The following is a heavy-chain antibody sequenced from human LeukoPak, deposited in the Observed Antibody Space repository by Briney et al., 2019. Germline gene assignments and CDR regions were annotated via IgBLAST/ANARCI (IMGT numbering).Heavy chain of an antibody. V-gene: IGHV3-23*01. Sequence: GGSLRLSCAPSGFTFNNSVMTWVRQAPGKGLEWVSGMSGSGGSTYYADSVMGRFTISRDNSKNTLFLQMNSLRAEDTAVYYCAKDLRAAGLDYWGQGTLVTVSS. CDR2: MSGSGGST. CDR1: GFTFNNSV. CDR3: AKDLRAAGLDY. D-gene: IGHD6-13*01. J-gene: IGHJ4*02.